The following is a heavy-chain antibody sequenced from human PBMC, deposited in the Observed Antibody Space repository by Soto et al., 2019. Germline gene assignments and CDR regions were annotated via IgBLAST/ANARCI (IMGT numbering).Heavy chain of an antibody. CDR1: GCSISSSSYY. D-gene: IGHD2-15*01. J-gene: IGHJ4*02. Sequence: SETLSLTCTVSGCSISSSSYYWGWIRQPPGKGLEWIGSIYYSGSTYYNSSLKSRVTISVDTSKNQFSLKLSSVTAADTAVYYCASKPYCSGGSCYPRSYFDYWGQGTLVTVSS. V-gene: IGHV4-39*01. CDR2: IYYSGST. CDR3: ASKPYCSGGSCYPRSYFDY.